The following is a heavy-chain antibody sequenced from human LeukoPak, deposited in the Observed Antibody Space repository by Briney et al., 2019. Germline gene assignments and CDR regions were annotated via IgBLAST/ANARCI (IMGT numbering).Heavy chain of an antibody. D-gene: IGHD6-25*01. V-gene: IGHV4-39*02. J-gene: IGHJ4*02. Sequence: SETLSLTCTVSGDSISRSTYYWAWIRQPPGKGLEWIGSVYYGRSPYFNPSLESRATISADTSKNHFSLKMSSVTAADTAVYYCARSSGTGTFSYWGQGTLVTVSS. CDR2: VYYGRSP. CDR3: ARSSGTGTFSY. CDR1: GDSISRSTYY.